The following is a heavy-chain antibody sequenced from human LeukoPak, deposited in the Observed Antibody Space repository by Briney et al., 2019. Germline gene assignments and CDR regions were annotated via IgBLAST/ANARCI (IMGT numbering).Heavy chain of an antibody. Sequence: ASVKVSCKASGYSLTSYAMHWVRQAPGQRLEWMGWIYVGDGNTKYSQKFQDRVTITRDTSASTAYMELSSLRSEDTAVYYCARDDTPQGYYDSSYWGQGTLVTVSS. CDR2: IYVGDGNT. CDR1: GYSLTSYA. CDR3: ARDDTPQGYYDSSY. D-gene: IGHD3-22*01. J-gene: IGHJ4*02. V-gene: IGHV1-3*01.